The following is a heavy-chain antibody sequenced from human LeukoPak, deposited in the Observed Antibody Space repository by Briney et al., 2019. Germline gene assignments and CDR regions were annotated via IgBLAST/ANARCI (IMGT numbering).Heavy chain of an antibody. J-gene: IGHJ4*02. CDR3: AKGGRIVGATFVDY. Sequence: GGSLRHSCAASGVTFSSYGMHWVRQAPGKGRGWVAVIWSDGSNKYYADSVKGRFTNSRDNSKNPLYLQMNSLRAEDTAVYYCAKGGRIVGATFVDYWGQGTLVTVSS. CDR2: IWSDGSNK. D-gene: IGHD1-26*01. V-gene: IGHV3-33*06. CDR1: GVTFSSYG.